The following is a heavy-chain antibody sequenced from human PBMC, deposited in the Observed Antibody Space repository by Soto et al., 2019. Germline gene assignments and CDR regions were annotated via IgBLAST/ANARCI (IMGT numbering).Heavy chain of an antibody. CDR1: GVSFNNNG. V-gene: IGHV1-69*01. Sequence: QVQLVQSGAEVKKPGSSVKVSCKTSGVSFNNNGIGWVRQAPGHGLEWMGGVSPPFRTSNYARKFQGRISITAAASTGTVNMELSSLTSEDTAQYYCATVLYYGSGSYSPFGVDVWGQGTAVTVSS. CDR3: ATVLYYGSGSYSPFGVDV. D-gene: IGHD3-10*01. CDR2: VSPPFRTS. J-gene: IGHJ6*02.